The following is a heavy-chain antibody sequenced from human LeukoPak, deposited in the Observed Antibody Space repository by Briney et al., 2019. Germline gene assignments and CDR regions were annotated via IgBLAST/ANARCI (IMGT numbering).Heavy chain of an antibody. V-gene: IGHV1-8*01. CDR1: GYTFTSYD. CDR3: ARGITMVRGVITLSPYFDY. Sequence: GASVKVSCNASGYTFTSYDINWVRQATGQGLEWMGWMNPNSGNTGYAQKFQGRVTMTRNTSISTAYMELSSLRSEDTAVYYCARGITMVRGVITLSPYFDYWGQGTLVTVSS. D-gene: IGHD3-10*01. CDR2: MNPNSGNT. J-gene: IGHJ4*02.